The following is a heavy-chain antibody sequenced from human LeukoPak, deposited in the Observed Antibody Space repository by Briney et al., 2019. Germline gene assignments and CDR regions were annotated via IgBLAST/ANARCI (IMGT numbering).Heavy chain of an antibody. CDR1: GFTFSTYA. Sequence: GGSLRLSCAASGFTFSTYAVNWVRQAPGKGLEWVAVIWNDGNYKFYRDSVKARFSISRDNSEGMLYLQMDSLRVEDTAVYYCAKGRVGADRPPFDYWGQGTLVTVSP. V-gene: IGHV3-33*06. D-gene: IGHD1-26*01. CDR3: AKGRVGADRPPFDY. J-gene: IGHJ4*02. CDR2: IWNDGNYK.